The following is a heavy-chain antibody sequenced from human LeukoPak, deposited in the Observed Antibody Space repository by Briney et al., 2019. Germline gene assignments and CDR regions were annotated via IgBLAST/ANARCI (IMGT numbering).Heavy chain of an antibody. Sequence: PSETLSLTCAVYGGSFSGYYWSWIRQPPGKGLEWIGEINHSGSTNYNPSLKSRVTISVDTSKNQFSLKLSSVTAADTAVYYCARGSNVLRFLEWLSSFDYWGQGTLDTVSS. V-gene: IGHV4-34*01. D-gene: IGHD3-3*01. CDR1: GGSFSGYY. CDR2: INHSGST. CDR3: ARGSNVLRFLEWLSSFDY. J-gene: IGHJ4*02.